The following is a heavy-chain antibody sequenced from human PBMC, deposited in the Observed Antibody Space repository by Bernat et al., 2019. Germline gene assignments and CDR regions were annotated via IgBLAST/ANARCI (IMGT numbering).Heavy chain of an antibody. CDR2: IYSGGST. CDR1: GFTVSSNY. J-gene: IGHJ6*02. D-gene: IGHD2-2*01. V-gene: IGHV3-66*01. Sequence: EVQLVESGGGLVQPGGSLRLSCAASGFTVSSNYMSWVRQAPGKGLEWVSVIYSGGSTYYADSVKGRFTISRDNSKNTLYLQMNSLRAEDTAVYYCARDSVCSSTSCHGSYYYGMDVWGQGTTVTVSS. CDR3: ARDSVCSSTSCHGSYYYGMDV.